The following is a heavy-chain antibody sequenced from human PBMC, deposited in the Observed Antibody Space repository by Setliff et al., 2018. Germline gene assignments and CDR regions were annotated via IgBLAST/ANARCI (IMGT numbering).Heavy chain of an antibody. V-gene: IGHV4-4*07. CDR1: GDSISNYY. CDR2: LHTSGST. J-gene: IGHJ6*02. D-gene: IGHD3-9*01. Sequence: SETLSLTCTVSGDSISNYYWNWIRQPAGKGLEWVGRLHTSGSTNYNPSLKSRVTISVDTSKNQFSLKLSSVTAADTAVYYCARHNTDQYYDILTGLMDVWGQGTTVTVSS. CDR3: ARHNTDQYYDILTGLMDV.